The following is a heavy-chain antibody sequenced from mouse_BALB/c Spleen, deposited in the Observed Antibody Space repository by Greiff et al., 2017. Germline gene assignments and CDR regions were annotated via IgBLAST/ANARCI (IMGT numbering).Heavy chain of an antibody. J-gene: IGHJ4*01. CDR3: AKGGCDDYYAMDY. CDR1: GFNFTDTY. CDR2: IDPANGNT. Sequence: VQLQQSGAELVKPGASVKMSCTASGFNFTDTYMHWVKQRPEQGLEWIGRIDPANGNTKYDPKFQGKATITADTSSNTAYLQLSSLTSEDTAVYDCAKGGCDDYYAMDYWGQGTSVTVSS. V-gene: IGHV14-3*02.